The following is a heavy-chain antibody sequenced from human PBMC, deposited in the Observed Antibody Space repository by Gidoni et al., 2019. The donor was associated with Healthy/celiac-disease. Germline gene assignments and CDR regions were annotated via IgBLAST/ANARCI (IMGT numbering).Heavy chain of an antibody. CDR2: ISYDGSNK. CDR3: AKGVDTAMV. D-gene: IGHD5-18*01. CDR1: GFTFSSYG. J-gene: IGHJ4*02. V-gene: IGHV3-30*18. Sequence: QVQLVESGGGVVKPGRSLRLSCAASGFTFSSYGMHWVRQAPGKGLEWVVVISYDGSNKYYSDSVKGRFTISRDNSKNTLYLQMNSLRAEDTAVYYCAKGVDTAMVWGQGTLVTVSS.